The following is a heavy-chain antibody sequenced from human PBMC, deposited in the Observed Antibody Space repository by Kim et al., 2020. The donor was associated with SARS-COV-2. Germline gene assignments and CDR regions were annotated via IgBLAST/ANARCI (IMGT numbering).Heavy chain of an antibody. V-gene: IGHV4-34*01. CDR3: ARGVRPSSYGMDV. J-gene: IGHJ6*02. Sequence: NPSLRSRCTISGDTARNQFSLGLRSVTAADTAVYYWARGVRPSSYGMDVWGQGTTVTVSS.